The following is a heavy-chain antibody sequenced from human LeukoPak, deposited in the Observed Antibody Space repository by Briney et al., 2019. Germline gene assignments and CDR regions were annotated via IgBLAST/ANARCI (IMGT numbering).Heavy chain of an antibody. D-gene: IGHD1-7*01. J-gene: IGHJ4*02. Sequence: GASVKVSCKASGYTFTGYYMHWARQAPGQGLEWMGRINPNSGGTNYAQKFQGRVTMTRDTSISTAYMELNRLGSDDTAVYYCAREPGGAGTTIDYWGQGTLVTVSS. CDR2: INPNSGGT. CDR3: AREPGGAGTTIDY. V-gene: IGHV1-2*06. CDR1: GYTFTGYY.